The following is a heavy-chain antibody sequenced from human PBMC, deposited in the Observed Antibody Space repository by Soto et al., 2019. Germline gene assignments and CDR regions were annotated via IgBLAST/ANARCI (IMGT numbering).Heavy chain of an antibody. CDR3: ARVPSCGCDCYSDY. CDR1: RFTFSDYN. D-gene: IGHD2-21*02. V-gene: IGHV3-11*05. J-gene: IGHJ4*02. CDR2: ISSSSGYT. Sequence: QVQLVESGGGLVKPGGSLRLSCEASRFTFSDYNMSWIRQALGKGLEWVSYISSSSGYTNYADHVKGRFTISRDNAKNSLYLQMNSRRAEDTAVYYCARVPSCGCDCYSDYWGQGTLVTVSS.